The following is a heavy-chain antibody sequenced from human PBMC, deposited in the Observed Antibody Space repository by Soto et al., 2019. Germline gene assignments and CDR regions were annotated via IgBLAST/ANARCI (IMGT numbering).Heavy chain of an antibody. CDR2: ISAYNGNT. Sequence: GASVKVSCKASGYTFTSYGISWVRQAPGQGLEWMGWISAYNGNTNYAQKLQGRVTMTTDTSTSTAYMELRSLRSDDTAVYSCARSLWFGELLPPPRVDNLTPRDYSMDVWGKGTTVTVSS. CDR3: ARSLWFGELLPPPRVDNLTPRDYSMDV. V-gene: IGHV1-18*01. D-gene: IGHD3-10*01. J-gene: IGHJ6*03. CDR1: GYTFTSYG.